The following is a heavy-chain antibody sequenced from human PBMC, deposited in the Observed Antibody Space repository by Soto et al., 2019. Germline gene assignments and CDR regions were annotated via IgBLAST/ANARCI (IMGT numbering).Heavy chain of an antibody. CDR2: IYTSGST. J-gene: IGHJ6*02. Sequence: KLSETLSLTCTVSGGSISSYYWSWIRQPAGKGLEWIGRIYTSGSTNYNPSLKSRVTMSVDTSKNQFSLKLSSVTAADTAVYYCARGWGSGEEDFWSGYYYYYYYGMDVWGQGTTVTVSS. D-gene: IGHD3-3*01. V-gene: IGHV4-4*07. CDR1: GGSISSYY. CDR3: ARGWGSGEEDFWSGYYYYYYYGMDV.